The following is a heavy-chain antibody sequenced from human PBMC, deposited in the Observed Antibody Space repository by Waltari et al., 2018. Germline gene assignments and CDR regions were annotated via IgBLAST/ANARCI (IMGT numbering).Heavy chain of an antibody. Sequence: QLQLQESGPGLVKPSETLSFTCPAPGCSIRSSSSYWGWIRQPPGKGLEWIGSIYYSGSTYYNPSLKSRVTISVDTSKNQFSLKLSSVTAADTAVYYCATKRESSASGFDYWGQGTLVTVSS. V-gene: IGHV4-39*01. D-gene: IGHD6-19*01. CDR1: GCSIRSSSSY. CDR3: ATKRESSASGFDY. J-gene: IGHJ4*02. CDR2: IYYSGST.